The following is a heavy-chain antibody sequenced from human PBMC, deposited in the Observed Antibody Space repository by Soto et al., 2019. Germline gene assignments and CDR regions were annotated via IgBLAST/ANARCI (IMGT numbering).Heavy chain of an antibody. D-gene: IGHD4-4*01. V-gene: IGHV1-69*01. CDR2: IIPIFRTV. J-gene: IGHJ4*02. Sequence: QVQLVQSGAEVKKPGSSVKVSCKTSGGTFSSYAISWVRQDPGQGLEWMGGIIPIFRTVNYAQKFQGRVTITADESTRTANMELSSLRSEDTAVYYCALGGCDYSMGYWGQGTLVTVSS. CDR1: GGTFSSYA. CDR3: ALGGCDYSMGY.